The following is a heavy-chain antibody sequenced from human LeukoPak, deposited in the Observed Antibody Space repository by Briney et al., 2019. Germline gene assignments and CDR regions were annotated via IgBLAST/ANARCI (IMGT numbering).Heavy chain of an antibody. V-gene: IGHV3-74*01. CDR2: IKSDGITI. D-gene: IGHD1-20*01. CDR3: LRDLNWSLDQ. CDR1: GFTFSNYM. Sequence: GGSLRLSCAASGFTFSNYMMHWVRQALGKGLVWVSRIKSDGITITYADSVKGRFTNSRDNAKNTLYLQMNSLRAEDTAVYYCLRDLNWSLDQWGQGTLVTVSS. J-gene: IGHJ4*02.